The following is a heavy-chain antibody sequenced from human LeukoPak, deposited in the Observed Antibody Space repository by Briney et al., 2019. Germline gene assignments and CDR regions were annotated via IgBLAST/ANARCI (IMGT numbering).Heavy chain of an antibody. J-gene: IGHJ4*02. V-gene: IGHV3-21*01. CDR2: ISSSSSYI. CDR1: GFTFSSYS. CDR3: ARGPSTTGEVDY. Sequence: PGGSLRLSCAASGFTFSSYSMNWVRQAPGKGLEWVSSISSSSSYIYYADSVKGRFTISRDNAKNSLYLQMNSLRAEDTAVYYCARGPSTTGEVDYWGQGTLVTVSS. D-gene: IGHD4-11*01.